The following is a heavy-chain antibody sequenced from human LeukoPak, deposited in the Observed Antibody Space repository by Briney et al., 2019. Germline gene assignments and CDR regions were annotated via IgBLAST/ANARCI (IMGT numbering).Heavy chain of an antibody. CDR3: ARDDLGDIAMITSFDY. D-gene: IGHD3-16*01. V-gene: IGHV3-21*01. Sequence: PGGSLRLSCAASGFTFSSYTMNWVRQAPGKGLEWVSSISSSNTYIYYADSVKGRFTISRDNAKNSLFLQMNSLRAEDTAVYYCARDDLGDIAMITSFDYWGQGTLVTVSS. CDR2: ISSSNTYI. J-gene: IGHJ4*02. CDR1: GFTFSSYT.